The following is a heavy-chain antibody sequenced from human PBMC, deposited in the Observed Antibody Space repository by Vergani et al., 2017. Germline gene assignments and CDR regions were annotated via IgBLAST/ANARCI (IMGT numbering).Heavy chain of an antibody. D-gene: IGHD6-6*01. Sequence: EVQLVESGGGLVQPGGSLRLSCAASGFTFSSYWMSWVRQAPGKGLEWVSYISSSSSTIYYADSVKGRFTISRDNAKNSLYLQMNSLRAEDTAVYYCAREREQLAYNWFDPWGQGTLVTVSS. CDR3: AREREQLAYNWFDP. J-gene: IGHJ5*02. V-gene: IGHV3-48*01. CDR2: ISSSSSTI. CDR1: GFTFSSYW.